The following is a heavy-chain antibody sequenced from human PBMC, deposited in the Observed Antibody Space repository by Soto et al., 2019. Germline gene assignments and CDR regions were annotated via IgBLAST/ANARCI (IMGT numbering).Heavy chain of an antibody. CDR3: ARGRVVVAANRLNWFDP. CDR2: INHSGST. CDR1: GGSFSGYY. J-gene: IGHJ5*02. V-gene: IGHV4-34*01. D-gene: IGHD2-15*01. Sequence: SETLSLTCAVYGGSFSGYYWSWIRQPPGKGLEWIGEINHSGSTKYNPSLKSRVTISVDTSNNQFSLKLSSVTAADTAVYYCARGRVVVAANRLNWFDPWGQGTLVTVSS.